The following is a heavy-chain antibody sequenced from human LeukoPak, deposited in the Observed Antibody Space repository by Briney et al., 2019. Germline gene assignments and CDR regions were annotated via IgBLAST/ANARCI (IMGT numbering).Heavy chain of an antibody. CDR2: IIPIFGTA. CDR3: ASSYYDSSGYPPYDY. Sequence: SVKFSCKASGGTFSSYAISWVRQAPGQGLEWMGGIIPIFGTANYAQKFQGRVTITADESTSTAYMELSSLRSEDTAVYYCASSYYDSSGYPPYDYWGQGTLVTVSS. V-gene: IGHV1-69*13. CDR1: GGTFSSYA. J-gene: IGHJ4*02. D-gene: IGHD3-22*01.